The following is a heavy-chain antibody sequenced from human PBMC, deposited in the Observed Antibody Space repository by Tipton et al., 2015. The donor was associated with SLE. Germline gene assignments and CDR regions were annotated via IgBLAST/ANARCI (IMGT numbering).Heavy chain of an antibody. J-gene: IGHJ4*02. CDR3: ARLLSIFGVVN. Sequence: LRLSCTVSGGSISSYYWSWIRLPPGKGLEWIGCIYYSGNTNYNPSPKSRVTISVDTSKNQFSLRLSSVTAADTAVYYCARLLSIFGVVNWGQGTLVTVSS. D-gene: IGHD3-3*01. CDR2: IYYSGNT. V-gene: IGHV4-59*12. CDR1: GGSISSYY.